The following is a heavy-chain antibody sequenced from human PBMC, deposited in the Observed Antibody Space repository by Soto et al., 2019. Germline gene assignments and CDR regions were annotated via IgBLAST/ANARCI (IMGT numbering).Heavy chain of an antibody. V-gene: IGHV3-23*01. CDR3: AKGPTYYYDSSGYFPYAY. CDR1: GFTCSSYA. CDR2: ISGSGGST. D-gene: IGHD3-22*01. J-gene: IGHJ4*02. Sequence: EVQLLESGGGLVQPGGSLRLSCAASGFTCSSYAMSWVRPAPGQGLEWVSAISGSGGSTYYADSVKGRFTISRDNSKNTLYLQMNSLRAEDTAVYYCAKGPTYYYDSSGYFPYAYWGQGTLVTVSS.